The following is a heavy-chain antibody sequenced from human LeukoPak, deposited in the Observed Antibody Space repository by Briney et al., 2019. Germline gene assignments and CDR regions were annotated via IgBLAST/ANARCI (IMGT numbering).Heavy chain of an antibody. V-gene: IGHV3-64*01. CDR3: ARGKLVDTAMVSPPDY. D-gene: IGHD5-18*01. CDR1: GFTFSSYA. Sequence: GGSLRLSCAASGFTFSSYAMHWVRQAPGKGLEYVSAISSNGGSTYYANSVKGRFTISRDNSKNTLYLQMGSLRAEDMAVYYCARGKLVDTAMVSPPDYWGQGTLVTVSS. CDR2: ISSNGGST. J-gene: IGHJ4*02.